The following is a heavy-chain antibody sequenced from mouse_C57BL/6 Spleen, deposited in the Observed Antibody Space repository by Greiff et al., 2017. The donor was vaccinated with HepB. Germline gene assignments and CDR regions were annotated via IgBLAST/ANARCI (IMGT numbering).Heavy chain of an antibody. D-gene: IGHD1-1*01. CDR2: IDPSDSYT. J-gene: IGHJ3*01. CDR3: ASLLRYLAY. V-gene: IGHV1-69*01. CDR1: GYTFTSYW. Sequence: QVQLQQPGAELVMPGASVKLSCKASGYTFTSYWMHWVKQRPGQGLEWIGEIDPSDSYTNYNQKFKGKSTLTVDKSSSTAYMQLSSLTSEVSAVYYCASLLRYLAYWGQGTLVTVSA.